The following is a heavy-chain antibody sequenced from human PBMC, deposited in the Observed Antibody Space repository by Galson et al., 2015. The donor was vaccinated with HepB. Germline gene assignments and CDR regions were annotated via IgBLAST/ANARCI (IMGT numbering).Heavy chain of an antibody. Sequence: SLRLSCAASGFTFSSYGMHWVRQAPGKGLEWVAVIWYDGSNKYYADSVKGRFTISRDNSKNTLYLQMNSLRAEDTAVYYCARSSMIVVVNCAFDIWGQGTMVTVSS. CDR1: GFTFSSYG. D-gene: IGHD3-22*01. V-gene: IGHV3-33*08. CDR3: ARSSMIVVVNCAFDI. J-gene: IGHJ3*02. CDR2: IWYDGSNK.